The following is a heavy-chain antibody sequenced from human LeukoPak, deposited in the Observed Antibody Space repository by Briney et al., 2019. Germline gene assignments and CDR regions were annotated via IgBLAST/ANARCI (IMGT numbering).Heavy chain of an antibody. V-gene: IGHV4-39*07. D-gene: IGHD6-19*01. J-gene: IGHJ4*02. Sequence: PSETLSLTCTVSGGSIYSGTYYWGWIRQPPGKGLEWIGSIYYSGSSYYNPSLKSRVTFSLDTSKNQFSLKLTSVTAADTATYYCARETSLAGFASGLGFNYWGQGILVTVSS. CDR2: IYYSGSS. CDR3: ARETSLAGFASGLGFNY. CDR1: GGSIYSGTYY.